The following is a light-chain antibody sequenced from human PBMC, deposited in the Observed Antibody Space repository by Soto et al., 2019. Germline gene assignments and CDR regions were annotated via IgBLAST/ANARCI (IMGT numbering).Light chain of an antibody. CDR2: EVI. CDR1: SSDVGGYNY. CDR3: SSYTSSSTLV. Sequence: QSVLPQPASVSGSPGQSITISCTATSSDVGGYNYVSWFQQYPGKAPKLMIYEVINRPSGVSNRFSGSKSGNTASLIISGLQAEDEADYYCSSYTSSSTLVFGGGTKVTVL. J-gene: IGLJ2*01. V-gene: IGLV2-14*01.